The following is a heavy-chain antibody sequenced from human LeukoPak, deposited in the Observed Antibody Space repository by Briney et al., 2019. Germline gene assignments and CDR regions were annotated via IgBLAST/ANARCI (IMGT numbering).Heavy chain of an antibody. CDR3: AKAAAYYDFWSGYRDYYYMDV. CDR1: GFTFSSYA. J-gene: IGHJ6*03. CDR2: ISGSGGST. Sequence: GGSLRLSCAASGFTFSSYAMSWVRQAPGKGLEWVSAISGSGGSTYYADSVKGRFTISRDNSKNTLYLQMNSLRAEDTAVYYCAKAAAYYDFWSGYRDYYYMDVWGKGTTVTVSS. D-gene: IGHD3-3*01. V-gene: IGHV3-23*01.